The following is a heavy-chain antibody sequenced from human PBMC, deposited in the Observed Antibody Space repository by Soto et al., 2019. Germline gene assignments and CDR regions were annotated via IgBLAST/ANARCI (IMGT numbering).Heavy chain of an antibody. CDR1: GYTFTSYY. CDR3: ARADPTYYYDSSAPRAFDI. Sequence: GASVKVSCKASGYTFTSYYMHWVRQAPGRGLEWMGIINPSGGSTSYAQKFQGRVTMTRDTSTSTVYMELSSLRSEDTAVYYCARADPTYYYDSSAPRAFDIWGQGTMVTVSS. D-gene: IGHD3-22*01. J-gene: IGHJ3*02. V-gene: IGHV1-46*01. CDR2: INPSGGST.